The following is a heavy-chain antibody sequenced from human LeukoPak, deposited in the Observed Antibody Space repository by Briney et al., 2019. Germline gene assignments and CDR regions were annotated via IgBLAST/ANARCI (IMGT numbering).Heavy chain of an antibody. CDR3: AREIRGSLDY. V-gene: IGHV3-30-3*01. CDR1: GFTFSSYA. CDR2: ISYDGSNK. D-gene: IGHD2-15*01. Sequence: GGSLRLSCAASGFTFSSYAMHWVRQAPGKGLEWVAVISYDGSNKYYADSVKGRFTISRDNSKNTLYLQMNSLRAEDTAVYYCAREIRGSLDYWGQGTLVTVSS. J-gene: IGHJ4*02.